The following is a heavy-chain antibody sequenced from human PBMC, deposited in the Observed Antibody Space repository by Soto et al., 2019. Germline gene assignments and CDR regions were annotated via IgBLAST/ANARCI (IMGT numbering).Heavy chain of an antibody. D-gene: IGHD1-26*01. Sequence: GGSLRLSCAASGFTFSNYAMSWVRQAPGKGLEWVSAISGGGGNTYYADSVKGRFTISRDNFKNTLYLQMNSLRAEDTAVYYCAKDHVVGATTVYYFDYWGQGTLVTVSS. CDR3: AKDHVVGATTVYYFDY. J-gene: IGHJ4*02. V-gene: IGHV3-23*01. CDR2: ISGGGGNT. CDR1: GFTFSNYA.